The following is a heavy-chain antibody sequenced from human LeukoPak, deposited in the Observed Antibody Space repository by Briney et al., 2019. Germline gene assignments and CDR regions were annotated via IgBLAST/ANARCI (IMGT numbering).Heavy chain of an antibody. CDR1: GGSFNDYF. V-gene: IGHV4-34*01. CDR3: ARHPFVYGSGRGFDP. D-gene: IGHD3-10*01. J-gene: IGHJ5*02. CDR2: INHSGST. Sequence: PSETLSLTCAVYGGSFNDYFWTWIRQPPGEGLEWIGEINHSGSTNYNPSLKSRVTISVDTSKNQFSLKLSSVTAADTAVYYCARHPFVYGSGRGFDPWGQGTLVTVSS.